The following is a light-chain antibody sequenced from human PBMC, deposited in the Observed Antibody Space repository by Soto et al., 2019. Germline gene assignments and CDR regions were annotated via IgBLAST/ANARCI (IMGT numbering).Light chain of an antibody. Sequence: QLVLTQSPSASASLGASVKLTCTLSCGHSSYAIAWHQQQPEKGPRFLMKLNSAGSHSKGDGIPDRFSGSSSGAERYLTISSLQSEDEADYYCQTWGTGIVIFGGGTKLTVL. J-gene: IGLJ2*01. CDR1: CGHSSYA. CDR3: QTWGTGIVI. CDR2: LNSAGSH. V-gene: IGLV4-69*01.